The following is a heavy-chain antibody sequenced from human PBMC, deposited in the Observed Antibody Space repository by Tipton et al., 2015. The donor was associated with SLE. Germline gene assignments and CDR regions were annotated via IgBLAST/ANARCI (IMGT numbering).Heavy chain of an antibody. V-gene: IGHV4-34*01. CDR1: GGSFSDYF. J-gene: IGHJ4*02. CDR3: ARCTIFGVVRGSFDS. CDR2: VNHSGST. D-gene: IGHD3-3*01. Sequence: LRLSCAVYGGSFSDYFWTWVRQSPGKGLEWIGNVNHSGSTDYHPSLKSRVTMSVDTSKNQFSLKLTSVTAADTALYYCARCTIFGVVRGSFDSWGQGTLVTVS.